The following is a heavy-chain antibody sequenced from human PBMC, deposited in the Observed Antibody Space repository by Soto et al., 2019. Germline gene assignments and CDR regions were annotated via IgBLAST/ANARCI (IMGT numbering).Heavy chain of an antibody. J-gene: IGHJ4*02. Sequence: EVQLVESGGALVQPGGSLRLSCAASGFTFSYYYMSWVRQAPGKGLEWMANINRDGSGAYYVDSVKGRFTISRDNAKNSLYLQMNSLRADDTAIYYCVRDESDIYVNYRFDYWGQGTLVTVSS. CDR3: VRDESDIYVNYRFDY. D-gene: IGHD3-16*01. CDR1: GFTFSYYY. CDR2: INRDGSGA. V-gene: IGHV3-7*03.